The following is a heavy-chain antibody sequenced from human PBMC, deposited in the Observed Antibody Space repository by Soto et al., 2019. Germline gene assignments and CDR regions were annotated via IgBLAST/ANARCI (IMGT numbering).Heavy chain of an antibody. D-gene: IGHD2-15*01. Sequence: QVQLVESGGGVVQPGRSLRLSCAASGFTFSSYGMHWVRQAPGKGLEWVAVISYDGSNKYYADSVKGRFTISRDNSKNTLYLQMNSLRAEDTAVYYCATPIVVDPAAATDYWGQGTLVTVSS. CDR2: ISYDGSNK. CDR3: ATPIVVDPAAATDY. J-gene: IGHJ4*02. V-gene: IGHV3-30*03. CDR1: GFTFSSYG.